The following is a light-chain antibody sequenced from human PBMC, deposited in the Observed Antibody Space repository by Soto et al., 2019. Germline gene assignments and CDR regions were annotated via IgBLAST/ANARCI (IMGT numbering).Light chain of an antibody. Sequence: EIVLMQSPGTLSLSPGERATLSCRASQSVSNNYVAWYQQKPGQAPRLLIAGASSRATGIPDRFSGSGSGTDFTLTISRPEPEDFAVYYCQQYGTSPPLTFGGGTKVDIK. J-gene: IGKJ4*01. V-gene: IGKV3-20*01. CDR2: GAS. CDR3: QQYGTSPPLT. CDR1: QSVSNNY.